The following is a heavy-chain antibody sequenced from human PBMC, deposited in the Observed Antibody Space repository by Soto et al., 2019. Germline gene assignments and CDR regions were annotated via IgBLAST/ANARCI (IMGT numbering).Heavy chain of an antibody. CDR1: GYTFTRDQ. V-gene: IGHV1-46*01. D-gene: IGHD5-18*01. J-gene: IGHJ5*02. Sequence: WASVKVSCKASGYTFTRDQIHWVRQAPGQGLEWMGMIDPSGGKTNYAQKFQGRVTMTRDTSTSTVYMALSSLRSEDTAIYFCARVMRSLLSITALDTWGRGTLATVSS. CDR2: IDPSGGKT. CDR3: ARVMRSLLSITALDT.